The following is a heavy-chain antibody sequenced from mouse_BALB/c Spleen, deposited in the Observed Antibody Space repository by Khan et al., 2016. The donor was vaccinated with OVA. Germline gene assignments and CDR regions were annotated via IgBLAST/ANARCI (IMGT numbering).Heavy chain of an antibody. CDR2: ISYSGST. Sequence: EVKLEVSGPGLVKPSQSLSLTCTVTGYSFTSGYGWNWIRQFPGNKLEWMGYISYSGSTNYNPSLKSRISITRDTSKNQFFLQLNSVTTEDTATYYCARTARIKYWGQGTTLTVSS. CDR1: GYSFTSGYG. CDR3: ARTARIKY. J-gene: IGHJ2*01. V-gene: IGHV3-2*02. D-gene: IGHD1-2*01.